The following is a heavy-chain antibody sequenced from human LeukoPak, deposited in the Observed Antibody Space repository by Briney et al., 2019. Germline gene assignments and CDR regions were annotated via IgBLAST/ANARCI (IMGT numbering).Heavy chain of an antibody. V-gene: IGHV3-23*01. CDR3: AKERAGYANPYYFDY. D-gene: IGHD3-9*01. J-gene: IGHJ4*02. CDR1: GVAVSTYV. CDR2: ISGSGANT. Sequence: APCGVAVSTYVRSWLRQAPGKGLEWVSTISGSGANTYYADSVRGRFTISRDNSKNTLYLHMNSLRAEDTAVYYCAKERAGYANPYYFDYWGQGTLVTVSA.